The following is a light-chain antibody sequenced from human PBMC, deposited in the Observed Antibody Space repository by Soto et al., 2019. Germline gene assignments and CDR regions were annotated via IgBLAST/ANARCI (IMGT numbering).Light chain of an antibody. CDR1: SSDVGAYNY. V-gene: IGLV2-14*01. Sequence: QSALTQPASVSGSPGQSITISCTGTSSDVGAYNYVSWYQQHPGKAPKLMIYDVTNRPSGVSYRFSGSKSGNTASLTISGLQAGDEADYYCSSYTTSSTLVFGTGTKVTVL. J-gene: IGLJ1*01. CDR2: DVT. CDR3: SSYTTSSTLV.